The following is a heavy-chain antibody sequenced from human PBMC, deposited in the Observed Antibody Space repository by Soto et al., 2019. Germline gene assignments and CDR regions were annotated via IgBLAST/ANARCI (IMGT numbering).Heavy chain of an antibody. D-gene: IGHD1-7*01. Sequence: QVQLVQSGAEVKKPGSSVKVSCKASGGTFSSYAISWVRQAPGQGLEWMGGIIPIFGTANYAQKFQGRVTITADESTSTAYMELSSLRSEDTDVYYCARGQDKSAGELRYYGMDVWGQGTTVTVSS. CDR1: GGTFSSYA. V-gene: IGHV1-69*01. CDR2: IIPIFGTA. J-gene: IGHJ6*02. CDR3: ARGQDKSAGELRYYGMDV.